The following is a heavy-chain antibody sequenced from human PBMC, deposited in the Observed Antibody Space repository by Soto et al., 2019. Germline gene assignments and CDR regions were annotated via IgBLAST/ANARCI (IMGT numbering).Heavy chain of an antibody. CDR2: IYSSGST. J-gene: IGHJ6*02. CDR3: ARHSPPFFYGLGPWEV. CDR1: GGSISNSY. V-gene: IGHV4-59*08. D-gene: IGHD3-10*01. Sequence: SETLSLTCTVSGGSISNSYWSWIRQSPGKGLEWIGNIYSSGSTNYNPSLKSRVTISIDTSKNQFSLKLSSLSAADTALYYCARHSPPFFYGLGPWEVWGQGTTVTVSS.